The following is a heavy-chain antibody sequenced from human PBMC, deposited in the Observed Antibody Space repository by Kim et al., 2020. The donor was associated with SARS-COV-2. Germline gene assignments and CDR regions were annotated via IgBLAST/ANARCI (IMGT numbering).Heavy chain of an antibody. Sequence: GGSLRLSCAASGFTFSSYGMHWVRQAPGKGLEWVAVISYDGSNKYYADSVKGRFTISRDNSKNTLYLRMNSLRAEDTAVYYCAKEGQWPLDYGMDVWGQG. CDR3: AKEGQWPLDYGMDV. V-gene: IGHV3-30*18. J-gene: IGHJ6*02. CDR2: ISYDGSNK. CDR1: GFTFSSYG. D-gene: IGHD6-19*01.